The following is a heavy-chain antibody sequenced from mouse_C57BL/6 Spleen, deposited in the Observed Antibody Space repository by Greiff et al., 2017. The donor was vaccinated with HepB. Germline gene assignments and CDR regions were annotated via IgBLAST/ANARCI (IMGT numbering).Heavy chain of an antibody. V-gene: IGHV5-15*01. CDR2: ISNLAYSI. D-gene: IGHD1-1*01. J-gene: IGHJ1*03. Sequence: EVMLVESGGGLVQPGGSLKLSCAASGFTFSDYGMAWVRQAPRKGPEWVAFISNLAYSIYYADTVTGRFTISRENAKNTLYLEMSRLRSEDTAMYYCARRAHGSSYWYFDVWGTGTTVTVSS. CDR1: GFTFSDYG. CDR3: ARRAHGSSYWYFDV.